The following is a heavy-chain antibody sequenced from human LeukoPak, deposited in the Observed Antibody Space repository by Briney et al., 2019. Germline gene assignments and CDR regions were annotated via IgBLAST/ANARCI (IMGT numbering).Heavy chain of an antibody. CDR2: FFYTGDN. CDR3: ARHTYARPFDF. CDR1: GGSISGSY. D-gene: IGHD6-6*01. Sequence: SETLSLTCTVSGGSISGSYWSWIRQPPGKGLEWIGYFFYTGDNNYNPSLKTRATVSMDTSKNQFSLKMTSVTAADTAVYYCARHTYARPFDFWGQGTLVTVSS. J-gene: IGHJ4*02. V-gene: IGHV4-59*08.